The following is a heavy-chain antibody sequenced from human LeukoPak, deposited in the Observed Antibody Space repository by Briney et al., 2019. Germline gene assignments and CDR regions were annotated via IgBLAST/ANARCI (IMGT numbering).Heavy chain of an antibody. CDR1: GGSLNSYY. Sequence: PSETLSLTCSVSGGSLNSYYWSWIRQPPGKGLEWIGYIYTTGRTNYNPSLKSRVTISVDTSKNQFSLKQSSVTAADTAVYYCAKILGSGVWYGFDIWGQGTMVTVSS. J-gene: IGHJ3*02. CDR2: IYTTGRT. V-gene: IGHV4-4*09. CDR3: AKILGSGVWYGFDI. D-gene: IGHD7-27*01.